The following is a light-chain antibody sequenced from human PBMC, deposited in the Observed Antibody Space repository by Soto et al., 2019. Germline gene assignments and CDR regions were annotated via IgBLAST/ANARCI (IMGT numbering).Light chain of an antibody. Sequence: QSVLTQPASVSGSPGQSITISCTGTNSDVGSYNYVSWYQQHPGKAPKLMIYDVSNRPSGVSNRFSGSKSGNTASLTISGLHAEDEADYHCCSYAGSSAYVLGTGTKVTVL. CDR1: NSDVGSYNY. V-gene: IGLV2-23*02. CDR2: DVS. CDR3: CSYAGSSAYV. J-gene: IGLJ1*01.